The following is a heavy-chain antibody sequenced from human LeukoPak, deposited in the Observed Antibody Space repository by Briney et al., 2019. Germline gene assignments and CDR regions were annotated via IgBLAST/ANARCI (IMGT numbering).Heavy chain of an antibody. J-gene: IGHJ5*02. CDR3: AGYIYYDSSGYYIPA. V-gene: IGHV3-53*01. D-gene: IGHD3-22*01. CDR2: IYSGGST. Sequence: GGSLRLSCVASGFIVSSNYMSWVRQAPGKGLEWVSVIYSGGSTDYADSVKGRFTISRDNSKNTLYLRMNSLRAEDTAVYYCAGYIYYDSSGYYIPAWGQGTLVTVSS. CDR1: GFIVSSNY.